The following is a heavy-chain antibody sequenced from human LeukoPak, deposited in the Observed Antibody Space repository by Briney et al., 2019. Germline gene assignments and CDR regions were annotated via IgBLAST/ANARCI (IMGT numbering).Heavy chain of an antibody. J-gene: IGHJ6*03. Sequence: GASVKVSXKASGYTFTSYGISWVRQAPGQGLEWMGWISAYNGNTNYAQKLQGRVTMTTDTSTSTAYMELRSLRSDDTAVYYCARVIIAVAGSYYYYMDVWGKGTTVTVSS. D-gene: IGHD6-19*01. V-gene: IGHV1-18*01. CDR3: ARVIIAVAGSYYYYMDV. CDR2: ISAYNGNT. CDR1: GYTFTSYG.